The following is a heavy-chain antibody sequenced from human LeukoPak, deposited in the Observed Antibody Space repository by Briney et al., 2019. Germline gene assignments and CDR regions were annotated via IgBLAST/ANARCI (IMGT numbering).Heavy chain of an antibody. D-gene: IGHD2-2*01. CDR1: GGTFSSYA. CDR2: IIPIFGTA. CDR3: AREDCSSTSCYYDFWSDGTNALDI. V-gene: IGHV1-69*05. J-gene: IGHJ3*02. Sequence: ASVKVSCKASGGTFSSYAISWVRQAPGQGLEWMGRIIPIFGTANYAQKFQGRVTITTDESTSTAYMELSSLRSEDTAVYYCAREDCSSTSCYYDFWSDGTNALDIWGQGTMVTVSS.